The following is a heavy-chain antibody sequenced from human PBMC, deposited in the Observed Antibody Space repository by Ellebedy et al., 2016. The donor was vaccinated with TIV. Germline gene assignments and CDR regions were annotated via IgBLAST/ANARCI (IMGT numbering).Heavy chain of an antibody. CDR1: GFRFSGYA. V-gene: IGHV3-23*01. CDR3: AKDSGSYYVSASSDY. CDR2: ISGSGGST. J-gene: IGHJ4*02. D-gene: IGHD1-26*01. Sequence: GESLKISCAASGFRFSGYALTWVRQAPGKGLEWVSAISGSGGSTYYADSVKGRFTISRDNFKNTLYLEMNSLRAEDTAIYYCAKDSGSYYVSASSDYWGQGTLVTVSS.